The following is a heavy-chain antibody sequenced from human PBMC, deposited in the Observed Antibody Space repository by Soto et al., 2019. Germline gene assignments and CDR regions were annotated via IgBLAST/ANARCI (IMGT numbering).Heavy chain of an antibody. CDR3: ARSAGDSYGHGEIAEYFQH. D-gene: IGHD5-18*01. V-gene: IGHV1-2*04. CDR2: INPNSGGT. J-gene: IGHJ1*01. CDR1: GYTFTGYY. Sequence: ASVKVSCKASGYTFTGYYMHWVRQAPGQGLEWMGWINPNSGGTNYAQKFQGWVTMTGDTSISTAYMELSRLRSDDTAVYYCARSAGDSYGHGEIAEYFQHWGQATLVTVSS.